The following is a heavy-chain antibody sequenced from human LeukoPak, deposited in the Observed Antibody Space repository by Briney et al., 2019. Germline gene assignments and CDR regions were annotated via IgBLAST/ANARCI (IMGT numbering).Heavy chain of an antibody. D-gene: IGHD5-12*01. CDR2: VFYNGAT. J-gene: IGHJ4*02. V-gene: IGHV4-39*07. Sequence: PSETLSLTCIVSGGALSSSIYYWAWVRQPPGKGLEWIGTVFYNGATQYSPSLKSRVTISVDKSKNQFSLKLSSVTAADTAVYYCARIDYLRSGFDYWGQGTLVTVSS. CDR1: GGALSSSIYY. CDR3: ARIDYLRSGFDY.